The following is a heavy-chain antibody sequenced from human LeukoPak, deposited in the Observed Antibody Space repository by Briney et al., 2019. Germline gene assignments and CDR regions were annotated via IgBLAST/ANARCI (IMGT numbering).Heavy chain of an antibody. D-gene: IGHD3-10*01. V-gene: IGHV1-18*01. CDR2: ISAYNGNT. CDR3: ARSVTISMVRGVPPGH. CDR1: GYTFTSYG. J-gene: IGHJ4*02. Sequence: ASVKVSCKASGYTFTSYGISWVRQAPGQGLEWMGWISAYNGNTNYAQKFQGRVTMTRNTSISTAYMELSSLRSEDTAVYYCARSVTISMVRGVPPGHWGQGTLVTVSS.